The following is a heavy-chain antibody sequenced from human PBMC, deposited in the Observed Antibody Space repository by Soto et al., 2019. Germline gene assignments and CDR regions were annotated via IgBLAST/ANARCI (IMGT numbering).Heavy chain of an antibody. CDR2: ISYDGSNK. CDR3: AKPLDSSVLAFDI. Sequence: QVQLVESGGGVVQPGRSLRLSCAASGFTFSSYGMHWVRQAPGKGLEWVAVISYDGSNKYYADSVKGRFNISRDNSKNTLYLQMNSLRADDTAVYYCAKPLDSSVLAFDIWGQGTMVTVSS. D-gene: IGHD6-25*01. J-gene: IGHJ3*02. V-gene: IGHV3-30*18. CDR1: GFTFSSYG.